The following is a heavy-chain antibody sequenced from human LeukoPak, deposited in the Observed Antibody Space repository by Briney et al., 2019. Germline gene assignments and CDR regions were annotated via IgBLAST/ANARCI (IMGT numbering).Heavy chain of an antibody. CDR2: IYYSGST. D-gene: IGHD5-18*01. V-gene: IGHV4-59*08. Sequence: PSETLSLTCTVSGGSISSYYWSWIRQPPGKGLEWIGYIYYSGSTNYNPSLKSRVTISVDTSKNQFSLKLSSVTAADTAVYYCARSRGYSYAFDYWGQGTLVTASS. CDR1: GGSISSYY. J-gene: IGHJ4*02. CDR3: ARSRGYSYAFDY.